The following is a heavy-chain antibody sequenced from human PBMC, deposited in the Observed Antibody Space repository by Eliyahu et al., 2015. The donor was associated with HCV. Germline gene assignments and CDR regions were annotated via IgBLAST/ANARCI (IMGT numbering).Heavy chain of an antibody. CDR2: ISWNSNTI. Sequence: EVQLVESGGGLGQPGKSLXLXCAASGFTXXDYAMHWVRQTPGKGLEWVSSISWNSNTIDYADSLKGRFTISRDNAKNSLYLQMNSLRAEDTVFYYCAKADNKDVTGTRALDYWGQGTLVTVSS. V-gene: IGHV3-9*01. J-gene: IGHJ4*02. CDR1: GFTXXDYA. CDR3: AKADNKDVTGTRALDY. D-gene: IGHD1-20*01.